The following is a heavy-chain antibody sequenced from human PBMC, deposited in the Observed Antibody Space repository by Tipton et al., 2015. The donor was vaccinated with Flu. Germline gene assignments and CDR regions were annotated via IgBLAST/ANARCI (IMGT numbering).Heavy chain of an antibody. CDR2: IYSGGST. Sequence: SLRLSCAASGFTVSSNYMSWVRQAPGKGLEWVSVIYSGGSTYYADSVKGRFTISRDNSKNTLYLQINSLRAEDTAVYYCARVTYYYDSSGYYYGMDVWGQGTTVTV. J-gene: IGHJ6*02. CDR3: ARVTYYYDSSGYYYGMDV. V-gene: IGHV3-53*01. CDR1: GFTVSSNY. D-gene: IGHD3-22*01.